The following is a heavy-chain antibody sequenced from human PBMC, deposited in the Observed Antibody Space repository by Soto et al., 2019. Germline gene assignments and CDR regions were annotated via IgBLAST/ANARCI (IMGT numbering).Heavy chain of an antibody. CDR1: GFSFSSAW. Sequence: EVQLVESGGGLVQPGGSLRLSCAVSGFSFSSAWMTWIRQAPGKGLERVAIMNEDGSERYYVDSVKGRFTISRDNAKNALFLQMNSLRVEDTAVYFCACDRAYRRFDYWGQGSLVTVSS. J-gene: IGHJ4*02. V-gene: IGHV3-7*03. CDR3: ACDRAYRRFDY. CDR2: MNEDGSER.